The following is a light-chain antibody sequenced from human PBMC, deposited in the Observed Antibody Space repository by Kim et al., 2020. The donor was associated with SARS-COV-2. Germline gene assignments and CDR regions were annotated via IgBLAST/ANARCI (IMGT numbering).Light chain of an antibody. CDR1: SSDVGGYNY. CDR3: SSYTSSSVV. Sequence: PGLSITISCTGTSSDVGGYNYVSWYQQHPAKAPKLMIYDVSNRPSGVSNRFSGSKSGNTASLTISGLQAEDEADYYCSSYTSSSVVFGGGTQLTVL. CDR2: DVS. J-gene: IGLJ2*01. V-gene: IGLV2-14*03.